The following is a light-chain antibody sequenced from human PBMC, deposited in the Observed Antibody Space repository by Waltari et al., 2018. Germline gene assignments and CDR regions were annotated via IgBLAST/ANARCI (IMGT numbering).Light chain of an antibody. CDR1: QRVSTYY. V-gene: IGKV3-20*01. CDR3: QQYGTSPPLT. Sequence: EIVLTQSPGTLSLSPGERATLSCRASQRVSTYYLAWYQHKPGQAPRLVIYCASTRAPGIPARFSGSGSGTDFTLTISGLEPEDFAVYYCQQYGTSPPLTFGGGTKVEIK. CDR2: CAS. J-gene: IGKJ4*01.